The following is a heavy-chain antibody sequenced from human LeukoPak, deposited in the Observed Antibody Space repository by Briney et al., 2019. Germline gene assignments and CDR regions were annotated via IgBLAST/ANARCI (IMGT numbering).Heavy chain of an antibody. V-gene: IGHV3-33*08. CDR1: GFTFSSYG. J-gene: IGHJ4*02. CDR2: MGYDGSNK. Sequence: GRSLRLSCAASGFTFSSYGMHWVRQAPGKGLEWVAVMGYDGSNKYYADSVKGRFTISRDNSKNTLYLQMNSLRAEDTAVYYCARDLLYYDSSGSFDYWGQGTLVTVSS. D-gene: IGHD3-22*01. CDR3: ARDLLYYDSSGSFDY.